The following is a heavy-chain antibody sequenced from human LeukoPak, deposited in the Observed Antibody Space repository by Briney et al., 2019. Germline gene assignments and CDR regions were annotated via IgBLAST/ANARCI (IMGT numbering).Heavy chain of an antibody. CDR3: VRGRGHYFDF. V-gene: IGHV3-74*01. J-gene: IGHJ4*02. Sequence: GGSLRLSCAASGFTFGDCWMHWVRRGPGRALVWVSRIDTDGSSVNYADSAKGRFTISRDNAKNKLYLQMNNLTADDTAVYVCVRGRGHYFDFWGQGIQVTVSS. CDR1: GFTFGDCW. D-gene: IGHD3-10*01. CDR2: IDTDGSSV.